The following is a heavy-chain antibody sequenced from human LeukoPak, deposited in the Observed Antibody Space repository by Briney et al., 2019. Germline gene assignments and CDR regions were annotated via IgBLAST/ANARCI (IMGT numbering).Heavy chain of an antibody. CDR1: GGSFSGYY. D-gene: IGHD5-12*01. CDR3: ARAGGYGSAFADY. J-gene: IGHJ4*02. V-gene: IGHV3-53*03. CDR2: IYSGGST. Sequence: PSETLCLTCAVYGGSFSGYYWSWIRQPPGKGLEWVSVIYSGGSTYYADSVKGRFTISRDNSKNTLYLQMNSLRAEDTAVYYCARAGGYGSAFADYWGQGTLVTVSS.